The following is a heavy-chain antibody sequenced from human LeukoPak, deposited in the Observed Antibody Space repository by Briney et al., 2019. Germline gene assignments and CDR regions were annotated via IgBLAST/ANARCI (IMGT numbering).Heavy chain of an antibody. CDR3: AKVVYHPNRRITIFGVVRPTKGNWFDP. Sequence: ASVKVSCKASGYTFTSYDINWVRQATGQGLEWMGWMNPNSGNTGYAQKFQGRVTMTRNTSISTAYMELSSLRSEDTAVYYCAKVVYHPNRRITIFGVVRPTKGNWFDPWGQGTLVTVSS. J-gene: IGHJ5*01. CDR1: GYTFTSYD. V-gene: IGHV1-8*01. D-gene: IGHD3-3*01. CDR2: MNPNSGNT.